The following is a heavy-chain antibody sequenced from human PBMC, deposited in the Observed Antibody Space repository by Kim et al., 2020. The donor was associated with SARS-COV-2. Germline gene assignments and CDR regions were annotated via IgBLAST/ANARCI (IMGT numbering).Heavy chain of an antibody. CDR3: ARVYYYDSSGYYYVDPSFDY. V-gene: IGHV3-11*06. J-gene: IGHJ4*02. Sequence: RFTISRDNAKNSLYLQMNSLRAEDTAVYYCARVYYYDSSGYYYVDPSFDYWGQGTLVTVSS. D-gene: IGHD3-22*01.